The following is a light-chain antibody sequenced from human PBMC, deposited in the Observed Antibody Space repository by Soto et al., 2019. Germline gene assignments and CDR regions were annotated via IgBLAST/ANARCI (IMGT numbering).Light chain of an antibody. CDR3: LQDYRYPPWT. J-gene: IGKJ1*01. CDR2: AAS. Sequence: AIQMTQSPSSLSASVGDRVTITCRASQDMRNDLGWYQQKPGKAPKLLIYAASSLQTGVPSRFSGSGSGTDFTLTISSLQPEDFATYYCLQDYRYPPWTFGQGTKVEIK. V-gene: IGKV1-6*01. CDR1: QDMRND.